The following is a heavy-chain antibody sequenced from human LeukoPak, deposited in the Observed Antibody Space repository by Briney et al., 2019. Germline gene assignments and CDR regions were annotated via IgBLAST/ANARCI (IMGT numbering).Heavy chain of an antibody. Sequence: SETLSLTCTVSGGSISSYYWSWIRQPPGKGLEWIGYIYYSGSTNYNPSLKSRVTISVDTSKNQFSLKLSSVTAADTAVYYCARTHYCSSTTCYVEGVFDIWGQGTMVTVSS. CDR2: IYYSGST. D-gene: IGHD2-2*01. CDR3: ARTHYCSSTTCYVEGVFDI. J-gene: IGHJ3*02. V-gene: IGHV4-59*01. CDR1: GGSISSYY.